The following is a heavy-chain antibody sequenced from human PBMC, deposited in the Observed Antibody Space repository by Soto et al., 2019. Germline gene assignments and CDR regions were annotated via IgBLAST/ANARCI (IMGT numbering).Heavy chain of an antibody. J-gene: IGHJ4*02. CDR2: IYYSGST. V-gene: IGHV4-59*08. CDR1: GGSISSYY. Sequence: SETLSLTCTVSGGSISSYYWSWIRQSPGKGLERIGYIYYSGSTDYNPSLKGRVTISVDASKNQFSLKLSSVTAADTAVYYCARHGDGYNYDNFTGFDYWGQGTLVTVSS. D-gene: IGHD5-12*01. CDR3: ARHGDGYNYDNFTGFDY.